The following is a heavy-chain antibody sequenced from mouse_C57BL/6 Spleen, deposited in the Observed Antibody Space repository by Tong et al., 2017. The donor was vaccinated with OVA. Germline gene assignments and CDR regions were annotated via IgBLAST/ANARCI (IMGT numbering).Heavy chain of an antibody. J-gene: IGHJ3*01. D-gene: IGHD2-10*02. CDR3: ARRPSMVTTGFAY. CDR1: GFTFSDYY. V-gene: IGHV5-4*02. Sequence: EVQLVESGGGLVKPGGSLKLSCAASGFTFSDYYMYWVRQTPEKRLEWVATISDGGSYTYYPDSVKGRFTISRDNAKNNLYRQMSSRKSEDTAMYDCARRPSMVTTGFAYWGQRTLVTVSA. CDR2: ISDGGSYT.